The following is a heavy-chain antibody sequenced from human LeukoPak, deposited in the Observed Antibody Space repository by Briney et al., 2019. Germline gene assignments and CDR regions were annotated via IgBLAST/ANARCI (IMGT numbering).Heavy chain of an antibody. J-gene: IGHJ1*01. V-gene: IGHV4-59*01. Sequence: SETLSLTCTVSGGSISSYYWSWLRPPAGKGLEWIGYIYYSGSTNYNPSLKSRVTISVDTSKNQFSLKLSSVTAADTAVYYCARGPLGLSEYFQYWGQGTLVTVSS. CDR1: GGSISSYY. CDR3: ARGPLGLSEYFQY. CDR2: IYYSGST.